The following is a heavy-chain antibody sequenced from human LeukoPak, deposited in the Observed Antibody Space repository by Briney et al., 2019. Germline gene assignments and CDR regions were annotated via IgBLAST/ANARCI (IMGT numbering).Heavy chain of an antibody. CDR1: GGSFSGYY. CDR3: ARGVGIAAAVSVDY. CDR2: INHSGST. Sequence: SETLSLTCAVYGGSFSGYYWSWIRQPPGKGLEWIGEINHSGSTNYNPSLKSRVTISVDTSKNQFSLKLSSVTAADTAVYYCARGVGIAAAVSVDYWGQGTLVTVSS. D-gene: IGHD6-13*01. J-gene: IGHJ4*02. V-gene: IGHV4-34*01.